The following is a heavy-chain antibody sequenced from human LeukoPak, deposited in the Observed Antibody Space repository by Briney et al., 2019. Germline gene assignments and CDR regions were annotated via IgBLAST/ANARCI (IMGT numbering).Heavy chain of an antibody. CDR1: GYTFTGYY. J-gene: IGHJ6*02. V-gene: IGHV1-46*01. CDR3: ARDPLYCSSTSCPAGTHYGMDV. Sequence: ASVKVSCKASGYTFTGYYMHWVRQAPGQGLEWMGIINPSGGSTSYAQKFQGRVTMTRDTSTSTVYMELSSLRSEDTAVYYCARDPLYCSSTSCPAGTHYGMDVWGQGTTVTVSS. D-gene: IGHD2-2*01. CDR2: INPSGGST.